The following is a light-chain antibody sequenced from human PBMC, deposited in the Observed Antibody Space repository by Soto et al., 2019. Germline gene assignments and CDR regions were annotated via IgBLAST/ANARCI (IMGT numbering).Light chain of an antibody. CDR1: QGISSD. Sequence: IQLTQSPSSLSASVGDRLTITCRASQGISSDLAWYQQKPGKAPKLLIYAAFTLQSGVPSRFSGSGSATGFTLTISSLQPEDFATYYCQQLNSYPPTFGQGTKVEIK. V-gene: IGKV1-9*01. CDR2: AAF. CDR3: QQLNSYPPT. J-gene: IGKJ1*01.